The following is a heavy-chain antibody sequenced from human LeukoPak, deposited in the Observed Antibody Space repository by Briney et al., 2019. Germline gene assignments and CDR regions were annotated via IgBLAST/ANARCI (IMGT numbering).Heavy chain of an antibody. V-gene: IGHV3-30*02. CDR2: IRYDGSNK. CDR3: AKAPYCSSTSCYTGGY. Sequence: PGGSLRLXCAASGFTFSSYGMHWVRQAPGKGLEWVAFIRYDGSNKYYADSVKGRFTISRDNSKNTLYLQMNSLRAEDTAVYYCAKAPYCSSTSCYTGGYWGQGTLVTVSS. J-gene: IGHJ4*02. CDR1: GFTFSSYG. D-gene: IGHD2-2*02.